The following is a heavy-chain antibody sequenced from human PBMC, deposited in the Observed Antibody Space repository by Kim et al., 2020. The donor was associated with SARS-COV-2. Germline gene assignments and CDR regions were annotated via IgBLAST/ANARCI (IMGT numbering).Heavy chain of an antibody. CDR1: SASISSTSYY. Sequence: SETLSLTCTVSSASISSTSYYWAWIRQPPGKGLEWIASLYYTGNTHPNPSLNSRVTISVDTSKNQFSLRLSSVTAADTAVYYCARQYYGMDVWGQGTTVTVSS. CDR2: LYYTGNT. J-gene: IGHJ6*02. CDR3: ARQYYGMDV. V-gene: IGHV4-39*01.